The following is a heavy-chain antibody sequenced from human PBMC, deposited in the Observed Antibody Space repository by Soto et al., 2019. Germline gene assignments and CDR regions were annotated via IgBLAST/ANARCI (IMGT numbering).Heavy chain of an antibody. D-gene: IGHD5-12*01. CDR2: IYYSGST. CDR1: GGSISSGGYS. CDR3: AGAPTWHPGAFDI. V-gene: IGHV4-31*03. Sequence: QVQLQESGPGLVKPSQTLSLTCTVSGGSISSGGYSWTWIRQHPGKGLEWIGYIYYSGSTYYKPSLKSRLTISVDTSKTHLSRKLSSAPAADAAVSYCAGAPTWHPGAFDIWGQGTTVTVSS. J-gene: IGHJ3*02.